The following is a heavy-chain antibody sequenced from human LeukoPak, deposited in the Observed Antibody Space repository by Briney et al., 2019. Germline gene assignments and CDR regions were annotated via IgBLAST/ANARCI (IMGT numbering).Heavy chain of an antibody. Sequence: GGSLRLSCAASGFTFRKCAMTWVRQAPGKGLEWISGISGSGDSTNYADSVKGRFTISRDNSKNTLYLQMNSLRAEDTAIYYCAKDFLCHIAVAGTHFDSWGQGTLVTVSS. CDR2: ISGSGDST. J-gene: IGHJ4*02. CDR3: AKDFLCHIAVAGTHFDS. V-gene: IGHV3-23*01. CDR1: GFTFRKCA. D-gene: IGHD6-19*01.